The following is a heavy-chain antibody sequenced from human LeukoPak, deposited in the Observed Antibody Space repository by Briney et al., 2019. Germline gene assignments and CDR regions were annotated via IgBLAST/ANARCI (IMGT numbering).Heavy chain of an antibody. D-gene: IGHD7-27*01. CDR1: GFTFSSYS. J-gene: IGHJ4*02. CDR2: ISSSSSTI. CDR3: ARDNVSTGAYFDY. Sequence: GGSLRLSCAASGFTFSSYSMNWVRQAPGKGLEWVSYISSSSSTIYYADSVKGRFTISRDNAKNSLYLQMNSLRAEDTAVYYCARDNVSTGAYFDYWGQGTLVTVSS. V-gene: IGHV3-48*01.